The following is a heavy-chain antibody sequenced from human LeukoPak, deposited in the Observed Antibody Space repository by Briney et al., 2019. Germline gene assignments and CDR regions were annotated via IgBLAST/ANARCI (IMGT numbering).Heavy chain of an antibody. CDR1: GFTFSSYG. J-gene: IGHJ4*02. CDR2: IWYDGSNK. V-gene: IGHV3-33*01. D-gene: IGHD6-19*01. Sequence: GGSLRLSCAASGFTFSSYGMHWVRQAPGKGLEWVAVIWYDGSNKYYADSVKGRFTISRDNSKNTLYLQMNSLRAEDTAVYYCARETQYSSDWYPPDYWGQGTLVTVSS. CDR3: ARETQYSSDWYPPDY.